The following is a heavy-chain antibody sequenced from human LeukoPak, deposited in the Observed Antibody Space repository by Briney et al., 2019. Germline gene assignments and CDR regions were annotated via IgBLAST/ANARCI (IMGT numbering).Heavy chain of an antibody. V-gene: IGHV3-72*01. Sequence: GGSLRLSCAVSGFIFSDHHVDWVRQAPGKGLEWVGRIRSKANRHTTEYAASVKGRFTVSRDDSKNSLYLQMNSLKTEDTAVYYCSRSPAGNVLDQWGQGTLVTVSS. CDR2: IRSKANRHTT. D-gene: IGHD2-8*01. J-gene: IGHJ5*02. CDR1: GFIFSDHH. CDR3: SRSPAGNVLDQ.